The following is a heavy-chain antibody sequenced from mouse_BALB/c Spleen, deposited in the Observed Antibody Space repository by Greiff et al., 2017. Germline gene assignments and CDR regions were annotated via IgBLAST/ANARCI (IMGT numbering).Heavy chain of an antibody. Sequence: EVKLVESGGGLVQPGGSRKLSCAASGFTFSSFGMHWVRQAPEKGLEWVAYISSGSSTIYYADTVKSRFTISRDNPKNTLFLQMTSLRSEDTAMYYCARSRDYGSSWGFAYWGQGTLVTVSA. CDR1: GFTFSSFG. CDR3: ARSRDYGSSWGFAY. CDR2: ISSGSSTI. V-gene: IGHV5-17*02. D-gene: IGHD1-1*01. J-gene: IGHJ3*01.